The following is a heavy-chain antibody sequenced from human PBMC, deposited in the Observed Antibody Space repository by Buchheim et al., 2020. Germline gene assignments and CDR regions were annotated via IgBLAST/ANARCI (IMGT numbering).Heavy chain of an antibody. CDR3: ARADGSGSYYESYYFDY. D-gene: IGHD3-10*01. CDR2: ISSSGSTI. Sequence: VQLVESGGGVVQPGRSLRLSCAASGFTFSSYGMHWVRQAPGKGLEWVSYISSSGSTIYYADSVKGRFTISRDNAKNSLYLQMNSLRAEDTAVYYCARADGSGSYYESYYFDYWGQGTL. J-gene: IGHJ4*02. CDR1: GFTFSSYG. V-gene: IGHV3-48*04.